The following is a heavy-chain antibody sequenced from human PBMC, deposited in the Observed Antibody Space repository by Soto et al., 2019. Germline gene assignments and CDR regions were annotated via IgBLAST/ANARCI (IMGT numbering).Heavy chain of an antibody. CDR1: GTIFSSYT. J-gene: IGHJ6*02. D-gene: IGHD3-16*01. CDR2: IIPILGET. Sequence: QVQLVQSGAEVKKPGSSVRVSCKASGTIFSSYTIIWVRQASGQGLEWMGRIIPILGETNSAQKFQGRVTLTADKSTNTAYMQLNSLRLEDTAVYYCARGLGGRMDDWGQGTTVTVSS. V-gene: IGHV1-69*08. CDR3: ARGLGGRMDD.